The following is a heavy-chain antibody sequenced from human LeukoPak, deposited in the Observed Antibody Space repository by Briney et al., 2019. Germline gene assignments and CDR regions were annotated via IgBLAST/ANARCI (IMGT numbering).Heavy chain of an antibody. Sequence: PSETLSLTCTVSGGSISSGGYYWSWIRQHPGKGLEWIGYIYYSGSTYYNPSLKSRVTISRDPSKNQFSLKLSSVTAADTAVYYCARELDGSGSFDYWGQGTLVTVSS. V-gene: IGHV4-31*03. CDR2: IYYSGST. CDR1: GGSISSGGYY. CDR3: ARELDGSGSFDY. D-gene: IGHD3-10*01. J-gene: IGHJ4*02.